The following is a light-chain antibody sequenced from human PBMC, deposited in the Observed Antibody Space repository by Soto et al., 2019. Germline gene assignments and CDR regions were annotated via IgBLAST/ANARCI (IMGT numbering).Light chain of an antibody. Sequence: DIQMTQSPSTLSASVGDRVTITCRASQSISDWLAWYQQKPGKAPKLLIYDISNLEIGVPSRFSGSGSGTEFTLTISGLQPDDFATYYCQHYNSYSEAFGQGTMVDIK. V-gene: IGKV1-5*01. CDR3: QHYNSYSEA. CDR1: QSISDW. CDR2: DIS. J-gene: IGKJ1*01.